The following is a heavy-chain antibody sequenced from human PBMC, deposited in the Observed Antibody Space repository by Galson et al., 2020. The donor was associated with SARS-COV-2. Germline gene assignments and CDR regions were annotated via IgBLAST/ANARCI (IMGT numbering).Heavy chain of an antibody. CDR1: GFTFSSYA. V-gene: IGHV3-30*01. Sequence: GESLKISCAASGFTFSSYAMHWVRQAPGKGLEWVAVISYDGSNKYYADSVKGRFTISRDNSKNTLYLQMNSLRAEDTAVYYCARDGALMVYAIHYYYYGMDVWGQGTTVTVSS. CDR3: ARDGALMVYAIHYYYYGMDV. D-gene: IGHD2-8*01. J-gene: IGHJ6*02. CDR2: ISYDGSNK.